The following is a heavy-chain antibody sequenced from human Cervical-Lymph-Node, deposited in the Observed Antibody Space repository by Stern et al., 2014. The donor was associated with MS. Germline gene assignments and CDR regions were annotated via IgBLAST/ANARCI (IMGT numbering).Heavy chain of an antibody. J-gene: IGHJ5*02. CDR2: ISYDGSNK. V-gene: IGHV3-30*18. D-gene: IGHD3-3*01. Sequence: QVQLVQSGGGVVQPGRSPRLSCAASGFTFSVYGMHWVRQAPGKGLELVALISYDGSNKSYADSVKGRFTISRDNSKDTLYLQMNSLRSEDTAVYYCTKRESDFWSGGFDPWGQGTLVTVSS. CDR1: GFTFSVYG. CDR3: TKRESDFWSGGFDP.